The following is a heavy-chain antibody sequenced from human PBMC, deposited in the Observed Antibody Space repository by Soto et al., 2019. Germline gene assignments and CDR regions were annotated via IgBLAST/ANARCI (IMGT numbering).Heavy chain of an antibody. Sequence: EVQLVESGGGLVQPGGSLRLSCAASGFTFSNYWMHWVRQAPGEGLVWVSRIKEDGSSTFYADSVKGRFTISRDNAKNTLYLQRNRLRAEDTAVYYCARLSGITPREVDSWGQGTLVTVSP. J-gene: IGHJ4*02. V-gene: IGHV3-74*01. CDR3: ARLSGITPREVDS. CDR2: IKEDGSST. CDR1: GFTFSNYW. D-gene: IGHD3-10*01.